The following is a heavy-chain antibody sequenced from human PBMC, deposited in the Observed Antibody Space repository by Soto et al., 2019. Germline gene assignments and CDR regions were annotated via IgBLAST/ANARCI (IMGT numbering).Heavy chain of an antibody. D-gene: IGHD3-10*01. CDR3: ARERGDGVNYYYGMDV. CDR1: GYTFTSYS. CDR2: INAGNGNT. V-gene: IGHV1-3*01. J-gene: IGHJ6*02. Sequence: QVHLVQSGAEVKKPGASVKVSRKASGYTFTSYSMHWVRQAPGQRLEWMGWINAGNGNTKYSQKFQGRVTITRDTSANTAYMELSSLRSEDTAVYYCARERGDGVNYYYGMDVWGQGTTVTVSS.